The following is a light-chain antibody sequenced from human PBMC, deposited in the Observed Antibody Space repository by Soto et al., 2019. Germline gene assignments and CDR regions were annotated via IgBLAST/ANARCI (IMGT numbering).Light chain of an antibody. Sequence: QSALTQPASVSGSPGQSITISCTGTRSDVGGYNYVSWYQPHPGKAPQFMLYDVSTRPSGVSNRFSGSKSGNTASLTISGLQAEDEADYYCCSYTTSNTRQIVFGTGTKLTVL. CDR1: RSDVGGYNY. J-gene: IGLJ1*01. CDR2: DVS. CDR3: CSYTTSNTRQIV. V-gene: IGLV2-14*01.